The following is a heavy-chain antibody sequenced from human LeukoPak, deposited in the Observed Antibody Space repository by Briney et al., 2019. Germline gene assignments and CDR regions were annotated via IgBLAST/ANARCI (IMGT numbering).Heavy chain of an antibody. CDR2: IDRGVGST. J-gene: IGHJ5*02. Sequence: PGGSLRLSCAASGFTFSKYDLSWVRQAPGKGLECVSAIDRGVGSTYYADSVKGRFTISRDNSKNTLYLQMNSLRFEDTAVYYCASTDEIVVIPAAIGVNIWFDPWGQGTLVTVSS. V-gene: IGHV3-23*01. CDR1: GFTFSKYD. D-gene: IGHD2-2*01. CDR3: ASTDEIVVIPAAIGVNIWFDP.